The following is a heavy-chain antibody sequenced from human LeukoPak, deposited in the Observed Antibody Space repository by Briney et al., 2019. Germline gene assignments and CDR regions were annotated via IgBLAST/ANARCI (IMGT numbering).Heavy chain of an antibody. Sequence: GGTLRLSCAASGFTVSSNYMNWVRQAPGKGLEWIAVLYSGGSAYYAYSVKGRFTISRDNSKNTLYLQIYSLRAEDTAVYYCARDSETETGWYYYGMDVWGQGTTVTVSS. CDR1: GFTVSSNY. V-gene: IGHV3-53*01. CDR3: ARDSETETGWYYYGMDV. CDR2: LYSGGSA. D-gene: IGHD2-21*02. J-gene: IGHJ6*02.